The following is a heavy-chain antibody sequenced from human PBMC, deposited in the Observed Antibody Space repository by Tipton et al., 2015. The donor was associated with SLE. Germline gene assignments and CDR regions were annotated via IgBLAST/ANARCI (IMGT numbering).Heavy chain of an antibody. Sequence: TLSLTCTVSGGSISSYYWSWIRQPPGKGLEWIGYIYYSGSTNYNPSLKSRVTISVDTSKNQFSLTLSSVTAADTAVYYCARDRHEKYSSSWYSTNWFDPWGQGTLVTVSS. CDR3: ARDRHEKYSSSWYSTNWFDP. V-gene: IGHV4-59*01. J-gene: IGHJ5*02. CDR1: GGSISSYY. CDR2: IYYSGST. D-gene: IGHD6-13*01.